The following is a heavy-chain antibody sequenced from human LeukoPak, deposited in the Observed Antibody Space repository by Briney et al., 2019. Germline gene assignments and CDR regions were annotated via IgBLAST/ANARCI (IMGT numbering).Heavy chain of an antibody. D-gene: IGHD2-2*02. CDR2: IIPIFGTA. CDR3: AREGVCSSTSCYTSYFDP. J-gene: IGHJ5*02. Sequence: SVKVSCKASGGTFSSYAISWVRQAPGQGLEWMGGIIPIFGTANYAQKFQGRVTITTDESTSTAYMELSSLRSEDTAVCYCAREGVCSSTSCYTSYFDPWGQGTLITVSS. V-gene: IGHV1-69*05. CDR1: GGTFSSYA.